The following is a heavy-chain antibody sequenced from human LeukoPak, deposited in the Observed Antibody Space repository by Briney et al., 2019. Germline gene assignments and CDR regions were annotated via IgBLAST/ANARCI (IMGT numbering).Heavy chain of an antibody. CDR1: GGTFSSYA. D-gene: IGHD6-19*01. CDR3: ARDSGYSSGWYYFDY. Sequence: SVKVSCKASGGTFSSYAISWVRQAPGQGLEWMGGIIPIFGTANYAQKFQGRVTITADESTSTAYMELSSLRSEDTAVYYCARDSGYSSGWYYFDYWGKGTLVTVSS. V-gene: IGHV1-69*13. CDR2: IIPIFGTA. J-gene: IGHJ4*02.